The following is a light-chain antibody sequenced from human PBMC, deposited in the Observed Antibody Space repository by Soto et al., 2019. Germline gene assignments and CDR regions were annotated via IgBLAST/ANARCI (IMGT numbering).Light chain of an antibody. V-gene: IGKV3-20*01. CDR3: HQYGSSWA. J-gene: IGKJ1*01. Sequence: EIVLTQSPGTLSLSPGERATLSCRASQSVSSNYLAWYQLRPGQAPRLLIHGASSRATGIPDRISGSGSGTDFTLTISRLEPEDVAVYYCHQYGSSWAFGQGTKVEIK. CDR2: GAS. CDR1: QSVSSNY.